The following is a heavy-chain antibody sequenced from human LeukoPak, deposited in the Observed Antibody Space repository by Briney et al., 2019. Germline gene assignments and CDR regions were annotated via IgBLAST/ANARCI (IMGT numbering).Heavy chain of an antibody. CDR3: ARGDDSSGWLFDY. CDR1: GYTFTTYG. CDR2: INPNSGGT. D-gene: IGHD6-19*01. J-gene: IGHJ4*02. V-gene: IGHV1-2*02. Sequence: ASVKVSCKASGYTFTTYGISWVRQAPGQGLEWMGWINPNSGGTNYAQKFQGRVTMTRDTSISTAYMELSRLRSDDTAVYYCARGDDSSGWLFDYWGQGTPVTVSS.